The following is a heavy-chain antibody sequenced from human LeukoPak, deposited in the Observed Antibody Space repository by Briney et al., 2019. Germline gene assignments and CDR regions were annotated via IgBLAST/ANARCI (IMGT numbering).Heavy chain of an antibody. CDR1: GFTFSSYS. J-gene: IGHJ5*02. Sequence: PGGSLRLSCAASGFTFSSYSMNWVRQAPGKGLEWVSSISSSSSYIYYADSVKGRFTISRDNAKNSLYLQMNSLRAEDTAVYYCARVRGEDVTIFGVARDWFDPWGQGTLVTVSS. CDR3: ARVRGEDVTIFGVARDWFDP. CDR2: ISSSSSYI. V-gene: IGHV3-21*01. D-gene: IGHD3-3*01.